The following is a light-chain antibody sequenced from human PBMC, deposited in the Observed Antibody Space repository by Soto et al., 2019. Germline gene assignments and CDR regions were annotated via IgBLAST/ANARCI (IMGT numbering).Light chain of an antibody. Sequence: EIVLTQSPGTLSLSPGERATLSCRASQSVDSGYLAWYQQKPGQAPRLLIYGASNRATGIPDRFSGSGSGTDFTLTISRLEPEDFAVYYCQQYRTSPPMYTFGQGTKLEIK. CDR2: GAS. CDR3: QQYRTSPPMYT. J-gene: IGKJ2*01. CDR1: QSVDSGY. V-gene: IGKV3-20*01.